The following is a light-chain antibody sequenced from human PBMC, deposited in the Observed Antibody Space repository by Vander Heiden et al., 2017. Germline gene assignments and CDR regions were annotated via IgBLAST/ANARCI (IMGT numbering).Light chain of an antibody. CDR2: DAS. CDR3: QQRSSWYT. CDR1: QNVSSF. Sequence: EIVLTQSPATLSLSPGERATLSCRASQNVSSFLTWYQHKPGQAPRLLIYDASNRATGIPARFGGSGSGTDFTLTISSLEPEDFAFYYCQQRSSWYTFGQGTKLEIK. J-gene: IGKJ2*01. V-gene: IGKV3-11*01.